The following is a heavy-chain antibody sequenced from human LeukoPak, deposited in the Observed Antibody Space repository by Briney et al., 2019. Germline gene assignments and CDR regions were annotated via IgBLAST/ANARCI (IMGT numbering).Heavy chain of an antibody. CDR1: EFTFTNYA. CDR2: ISSSGRTL. V-gene: IGHV3-48*03. J-gene: IGHJ4*02. CDR3: ARDNGRLYFDS. D-gene: IGHD1-26*01. Sequence: GGSLRLSCAASEFTFTNYAMNWVRQAPGKGPEWISYISSSGRTLYYADSVKGRFTISRDNAKNSLYLQMNSLRAEDTAIYYCARDNGRLYFDSWGQGTLVTVSS.